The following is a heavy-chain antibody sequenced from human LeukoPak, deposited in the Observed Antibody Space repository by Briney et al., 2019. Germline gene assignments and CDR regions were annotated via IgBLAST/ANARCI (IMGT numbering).Heavy chain of an antibody. V-gene: IGHV3-23*01. J-gene: IGHJ4*02. CDR2: ISGSGGST. CDR1: GFTFSSYA. Sequence: GGSLRLSCAASGFTFSSYAMSWVRQAPGKGLEWVSAISGSGGSTYYADSVKGRFTISRDNSENTLYLQMNSLRAEDTAVYYCAKKGRYYDSSGYYSLDYWGQGTLVTVSS. CDR3: AKKGRYYDSSGYYSLDY. D-gene: IGHD3-22*01.